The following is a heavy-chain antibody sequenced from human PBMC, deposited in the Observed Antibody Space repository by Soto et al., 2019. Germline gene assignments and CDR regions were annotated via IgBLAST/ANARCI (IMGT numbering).Heavy chain of an antibody. CDR3: GRGRDGPYFLYCLGV. CDR2: IIPILGIA. D-gene: IGHD2-8*01. J-gene: IGHJ6*02. CDR1: GGTFSSYT. V-gene: IGHV1-69*02. Sequence: QVQLVQSGAEVKKPGSSVKVSCKASGGTFSSYTISWVRQAPGQGLEWMGRIIPILGIANYAQKFQGRVTITAEKYTNTAYIGVSRLKTEDTGGYFCGRGRDGPYFLYCLGVWGQGTTVTVSS.